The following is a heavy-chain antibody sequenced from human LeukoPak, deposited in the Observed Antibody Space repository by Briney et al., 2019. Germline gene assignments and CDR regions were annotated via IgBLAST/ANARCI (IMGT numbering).Heavy chain of an antibody. J-gene: IGHJ3*02. V-gene: IGHV1-8*01. CDR2: MNPNSGNT. Sequence: GASVKVSCKASGYTFTSYDINWVRRATGQGLEWMGWMNPNSGNTGYAQKFQGRVTMTRNTSISTAYMELSSLRSEDTAVYYCARPCSGGSCYRAYAFDIWGQGTMVTVSS. D-gene: IGHD2-15*01. CDR1: GYTFTSYD. CDR3: ARPCSGGSCYRAYAFDI.